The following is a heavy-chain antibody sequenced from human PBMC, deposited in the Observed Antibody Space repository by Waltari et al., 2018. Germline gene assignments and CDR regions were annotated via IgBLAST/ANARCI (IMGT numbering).Heavy chain of an antibody. CDR3: ARVPLYDFWSGYYLPYYYYYMDV. Sequence: QVQLVQSGAEVKKPGASVKVSCKASGYTFTSYDINWVRQATGQGLEGMGWMNPNSGNTGYAQKFQGRVTMTRNTSISTAYMELSSLRSEDTAVYYCARVPLYDFWSGYYLPYYYYYMDVWGKGTTVTVSS. CDR1: GYTFTSYD. CDR2: MNPNSGNT. J-gene: IGHJ6*03. D-gene: IGHD3-3*01. V-gene: IGHV1-8*01.